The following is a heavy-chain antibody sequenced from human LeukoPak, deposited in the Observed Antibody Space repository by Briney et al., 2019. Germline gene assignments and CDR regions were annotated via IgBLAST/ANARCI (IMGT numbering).Heavy chain of an antibody. CDR3: ARHRYYYYYYMDV. J-gene: IGHJ6*03. V-gene: IGHV4-4*09. Sequence: PSETLSLTCTVSGGSISSYYWSWIRQPPGKGLDWIGYIYTSGSTNYNPSLKSRVTISVDTSKNQFSLKLSSVTAADTAVYYCARHRYYYYYYMDVWGKGTTVTVSS. CDR1: GGSISSYY. CDR2: IYTSGST.